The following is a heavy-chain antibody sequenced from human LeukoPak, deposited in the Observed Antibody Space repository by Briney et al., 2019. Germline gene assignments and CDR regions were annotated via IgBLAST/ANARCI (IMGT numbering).Heavy chain of an antibody. CDR3: AGRCSSTSCYDIEFDY. V-gene: IGHV3-21*01. Sequence: PGGSLRLYCAASGFTFSSYSMNWVRQAPGKGLEWVSSISSSSSYIYYADSVKGRFTISRDNAKNSLYLQMNSLRAEDTAVYYCAGRCSSTSCYDIEFDYWGQGTLVTVSS. J-gene: IGHJ4*02. D-gene: IGHD2-2*01. CDR1: GFTFSSYS. CDR2: ISSSSSYI.